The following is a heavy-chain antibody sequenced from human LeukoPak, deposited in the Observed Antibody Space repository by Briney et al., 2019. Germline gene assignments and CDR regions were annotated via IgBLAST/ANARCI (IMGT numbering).Heavy chain of an antibody. CDR1: GGSFSGYY. CDR2: INHSGST. D-gene: IGHD2-15*01. V-gene: IGHV4-34*01. CDR3: ARGFGYCSGGSCRTYYYFDY. Sequence: KPSETLSLTCAVYGGSFSGYYWSWIRQPPGKGLEWIGEINHSGSTNYNPSLKSRVTISVDTSKNQFSLKLSSVTAADTAVYYCARGFGYCSGGSCRTYYYFDYWGQGTLVTVSS. J-gene: IGHJ4*02.